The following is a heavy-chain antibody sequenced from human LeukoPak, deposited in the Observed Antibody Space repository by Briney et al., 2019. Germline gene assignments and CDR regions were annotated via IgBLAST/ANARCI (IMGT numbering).Heavy chain of an antibody. J-gene: IGHJ4*02. CDR2: IYYSGST. CDR3: ARHQYYGSGSYYPADFDY. V-gene: IGHV4-39*01. CDR1: GGSISSSSYY. Sequence: SETLSLTCTVSGGSISSSSYYWGWIRQPPGKGLEWIGSIYYSGSTYYNPSLKSRVTISVDTSKNQFSLKLSSVTAADTAVYYCARHQYYGSGSYYPADFDYWGQGTLVTVSS. D-gene: IGHD3-10*01.